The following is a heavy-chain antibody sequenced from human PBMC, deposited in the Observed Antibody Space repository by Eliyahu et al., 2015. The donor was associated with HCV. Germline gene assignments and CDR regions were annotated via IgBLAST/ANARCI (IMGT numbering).Heavy chain of an antibody. CDR1: GFTFSSYW. D-gene: IGHD3-10*01. CDR3: ARDRHLVVRAWDNFYTMDV. Sequence: EVQLVESGGGLVQPGGSLRLSCAASGFTFSSYWMXWVRQAPGKGLEGVANIKEDGNEKYYVDSVKGRFTISRDNAKNSLYLQMNSLRAEDTAVYYCARDRHLVVRAWDNFYTMDVWGQGTTVTVSS. V-gene: IGHV3-7*04. CDR2: IKEDGNEK. J-gene: IGHJ6*02.